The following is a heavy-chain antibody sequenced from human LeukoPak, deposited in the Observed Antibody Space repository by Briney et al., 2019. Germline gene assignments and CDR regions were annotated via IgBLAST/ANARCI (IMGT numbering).Heavy chain of an antibody. CDR2: INAGNGNT. Sequence: GASVKVSCKASGYTFISYAMHWVRQDPGQRLEWMGWINAGNGNTKYSQEFQGRVTITRDTSISTAYMELSRLRSDDTAVYYCARPYGSGSYPVYWGQGTLVTVSS. J-gene: IGHJ4*02. D-gene: IGHD3-10*01. CDR1: GYTFISYA. CDR3: ARPYGSGSYPVY. V-gene: IGHV1-3*01.